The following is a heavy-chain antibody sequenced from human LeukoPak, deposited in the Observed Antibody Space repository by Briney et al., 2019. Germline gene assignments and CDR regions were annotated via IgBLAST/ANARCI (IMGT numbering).Heavy chain of an antibody. D-gene: IGHD3-16*01. CDR1: GFTFSSYW. Sequence: PGGSLRLSCAASGFTFSSYWMAWVRQAPGKGLEWVANIKHNGDDLNYVDSVEDRFTISRDNAQNSLYLLMTSLRVEDTAVYYWARELRTFDSWGQGTLVTVSS. CDR3: ARELRTFDS. V-gene: IGHV3-7*01. CDR2: IKHNGDDL. J-gene: IGHJ4*02.